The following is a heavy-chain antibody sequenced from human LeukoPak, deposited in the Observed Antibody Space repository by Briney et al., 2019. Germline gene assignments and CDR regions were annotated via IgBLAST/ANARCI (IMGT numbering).Heavy chain of an antibody. D-gene: IGHD3-22*01. CDR1: GYTFTGYY. J-gene: IGHJ4*02. V-gene: IGHV1-2*02. CDR3: AAYDSSGHYYFDY. CDR2: INPNSGGT. Sequence: ASVKVSCKASGYTFTGYYMHWVRQAPGQGLEWMGWINPNSGGTNYAQKFQGRVTMTRDTSISTAYMELSRLRSGDTAVYYCAAYDSSGHYYFDYWGQGTLVTVSS.